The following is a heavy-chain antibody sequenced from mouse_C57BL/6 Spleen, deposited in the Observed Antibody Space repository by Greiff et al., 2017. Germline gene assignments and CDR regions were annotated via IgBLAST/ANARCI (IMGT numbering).Heavy chain of an antibody. D-gene: IGHD1-2*01. CDR1: GFNIKDYY. V-gene: IGHV14-1*01. Sequence: VQLKQSGAELVRPGASVKLSCTASGFNIKDYYMHWVKQRPEQGLEWIGRIDPEDGDTEYAPKFQGKATMTADTSSNTAYLQLSSLTSEDTAVYYCTRDTTADWYFDVWGTGTTVTVSS. CDR2: IDPEDGDT. CDR3: TRDTTADWYFDV. J-gene: IGHJ1*03.